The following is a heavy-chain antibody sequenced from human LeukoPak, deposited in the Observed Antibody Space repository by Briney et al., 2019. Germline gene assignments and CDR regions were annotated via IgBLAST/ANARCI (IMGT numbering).Heavy chain of an antibody. Sequence: GGSLRLSCAASGFTFSSYGMHWVRQAPGKGLEWVGFIRSKAYGGTTEYAASVKGRFTISRDDSKSIAYLQMNSLRTEDTAVYYCARFGGRYGLDVWGQGALVTVSS. V-gene: IGHV3-49*04. CDR1: GFTFSSYG. D-gene: IGHD3-10*01. J-gene: IGHJ4*02. CDR3: ARFGGRYGLDV. CDR2: IRSKAYGGTT.